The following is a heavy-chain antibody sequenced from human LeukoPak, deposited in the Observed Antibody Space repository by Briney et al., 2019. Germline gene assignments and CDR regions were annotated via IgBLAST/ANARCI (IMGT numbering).Heavy chain of an antibody. D-gene: IGHD3-9*01. CDR2: IKQDGSEK. CDR1: GFSFRRYW. V-gene: IGHV3-7*01. Sequence: PGGSLRLSWAATGFSFRRYWMNWVRQAPGKGLEWLAIIKQDGSEKHYKGSVEGRFTISRDNAKNSLHLQMNSLRAEDTAVYYCAGGSGYLITSWGQGTLVTVSS. J-gene: IGHJ5*02. CDR3: AGGSGYLITS.